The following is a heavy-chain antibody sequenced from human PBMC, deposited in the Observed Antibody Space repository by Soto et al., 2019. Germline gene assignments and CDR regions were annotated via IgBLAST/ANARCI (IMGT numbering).Heavy chain of an antibody. Sequence: SETLSLTCSVSGESISSRSYYWGWIRQPQGKRLEWIASIYYGGSSYYNPSLKSRVTISVDTSNNKFSLTLSSVTAADTAVYYCVRHLGAGFFGDSGPDYWGQGILVTVSS. D-gene: IGHD3-10*01. J-gene: IGHJ4*02. CDR1: GESISSRSYY. CDR2: IYYGGSS. V-gene: IGHV4-39*01. CDR3: VRHLGAGFFGDSGPDY.